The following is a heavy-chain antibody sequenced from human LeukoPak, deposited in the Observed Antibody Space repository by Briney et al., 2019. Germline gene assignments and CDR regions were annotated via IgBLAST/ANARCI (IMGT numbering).Heavy chain of an antibody. D-gene: IGHD1-26*01. J-gene: IGHJ4*02. CDR1: GGSITSYY. V-gene: IGHV4-59*01. Sequence: SETLSLTCTVSGGSITSYYWSWIRQPPGKGLEWIGNIYYSGSTNYNPFLKSRVTLSLDTSKNQFSLKLSSVTAADTAVYYCAKGGVWELRRFWGQGPLVTVSS. CDR3: AKGGVWELRRF. CDR2: IYYSGST.